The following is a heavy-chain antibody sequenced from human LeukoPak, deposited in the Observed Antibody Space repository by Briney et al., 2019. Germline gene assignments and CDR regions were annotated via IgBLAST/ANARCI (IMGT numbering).Heavy chain of an antibody. D-gene: IGHD1-26*01. V-gene: IGHV4-39*01. Sequence: SESLSLTRPVCGGSNSNSSYHWGWIPEPPGKGLEWIRSIYYSGGTSYNPSIKRRVTISVYTSKNQFALKLGSGTAADTAVYYCARNASDSGTSYFDYWGEGTLVTVSS. CDR2: IYYSGGT. J-gene: IGHJ4*02. CDR1: GGSNSNSSYH. CDR3: ARNASDSGTSYFDY.